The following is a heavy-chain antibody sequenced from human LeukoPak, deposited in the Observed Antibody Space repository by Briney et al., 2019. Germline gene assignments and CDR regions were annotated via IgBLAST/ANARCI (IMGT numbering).Heavy chain of an antibody. J-gene: IGHJ4*02. CDR3: ARDVSAGADY. CDR2: TYYRSKWTF. V-gene: IGHV6-1*01. CDR1: GDSVSSNIAA. Sequence: SQTLSLTCAISGDSVSSNIAAWNWFRQSPSRGLEWLGRTYYRSKWTFEYAVSVRGRISSNPDTSKNQVSLHLTSVTPEDTALYYCARDVSAGADYWGQGTLVTVSS. D-gene: IGHD6-13*01.